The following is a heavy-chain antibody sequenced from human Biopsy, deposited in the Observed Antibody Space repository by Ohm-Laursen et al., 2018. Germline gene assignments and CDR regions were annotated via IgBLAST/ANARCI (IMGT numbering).Heavy chain of an antibody. D-gene: IGHD6-19*01. CDR1: SGSISSYY. J-gene: IGHJ4*02. CDR2: ISYSGNT. CDR3: ATTTMDTSGWYGNYFDS. Sequence: GTLSLTCSVSSGSISSYYWSWIRQPPGKGLEWIGYISYSGNTNYNPSLKSRVTMSVDTSKNQFSLKVYSVTAADTAIYYCATTTMDTSGWYGNYFDSWGQGALVTVSS. V-gene: IGHV4-59*08.